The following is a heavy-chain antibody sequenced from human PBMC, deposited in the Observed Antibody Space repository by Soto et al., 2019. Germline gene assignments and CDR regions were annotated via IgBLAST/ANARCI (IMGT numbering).Heavy chain of an antibody. V-gene: IGHV4-59*05. CDR3: ARHPSDFWFDS. D-gene: IGHD2-21*02. J-gene: IGHJ5*01. CDR1: GWSLRCFY. Sequence: SENPSLPCPVSGWSLRCFYWCCVRQPQGKGLDWIGSIYYSGSTYYNPSLKSRVTVSVDTSKNQFSLKLSSVTAADTAVYYCARHPSDFWFDSWGQGTLVTVPQ. CDR2: IYYSGST.